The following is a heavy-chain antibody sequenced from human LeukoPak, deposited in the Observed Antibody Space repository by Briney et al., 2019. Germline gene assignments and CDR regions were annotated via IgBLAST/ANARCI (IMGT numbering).Heavy chain of an antibody. Sequence: PSETLSLTCTVSGGSISSGGYYWRWVRQHPGKGLEWIGYIYYSGSTYYNPSLKSRVTISVDTSKNQFSLKLSSVTAADTAVYYCARMGFGELLRVDYWGQGTLVTVSS. CDR1: GGSISSGGYY. V-gene: IGHV4-31*03. D-gene: IGHD3-10*01. J-gene: IGHJ4*02. CDR2: IYYSGST. CDR3: ARMGFGELLRVDY.